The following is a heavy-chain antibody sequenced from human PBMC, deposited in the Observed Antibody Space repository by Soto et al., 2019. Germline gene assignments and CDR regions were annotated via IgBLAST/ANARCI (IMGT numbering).Heavy chain of an antibody. CDR2: IYPGDSDT. CDR3: ARQRQNARGYCSGGSCTDAFDI. V-gene: IGHV5-51*01. J-gene: IGHJ3*02. D-gene: IGHD2-15*01. CDR1: GYSFTSYW. Sequence: GESLKISCKGSGYSFTSYWIGWVRQMPGKGLEWMGIIYPGDSDTRYSPSFQGQVTISADKSISTAYLQWSSLKASDTAMYYCARQRQNARGYCSGGSCTDAFDIWGQGTMVTVSS.